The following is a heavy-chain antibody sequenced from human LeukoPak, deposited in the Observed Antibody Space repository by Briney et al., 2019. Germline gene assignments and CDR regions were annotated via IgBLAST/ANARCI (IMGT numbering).Heavy chain of an antibody. Sequence: SETLSLTCTVSGGSISSSSYYWGWIRQPPGKGLEWIGSIYYSGSTYYNPSLKSRVTISVDTSKNQFSLKLSSVTAADTAVYYCARDRPYYYDSSGYYYFDYWGQGTLVTVSS. D-gene: IGHD3-22*01. CDR1: GGSISSSSYY. V-gene: IGHV4-39*02. J-gene: IGHJ4*02. CDR2: IYYSGST. CDR3: ARDRPYYYDSSGYYYFDY.